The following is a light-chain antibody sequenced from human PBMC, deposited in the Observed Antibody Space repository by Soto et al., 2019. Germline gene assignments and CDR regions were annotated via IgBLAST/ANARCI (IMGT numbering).Light chain of an antibody. Sequence: IETTRARSNMSGSVGDRVTITCRASQTISSWLAWYQKKPGKDPKLLIYTASSLQSGVPSRFSGIVSGTDFNLTISGLQTKEFATYECLQGYNYPWTFGQGTKVDIK. CDR3: LQGYNYPWT. CDR1: QTISSW. CDR2: TAS. V-gene: IGKV1-6*01. J-gene: IGKJ1*01.